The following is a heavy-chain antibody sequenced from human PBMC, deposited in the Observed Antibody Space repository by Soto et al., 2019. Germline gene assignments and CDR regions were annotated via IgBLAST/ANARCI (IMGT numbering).Heavy chain of an antibody. CDR2: ISSSTTAI. CDR1: GFAFGNYA. J-gene: IGHJ5*02. CDR3: ARQYLSSGGFVFDP. V-gene: IGHV3-48*02. D-gene: IGHD6-6*01. Sequence: GGSLRLSCAASGFAFGNYAMNWVGQNPGRGLEWISFISSSTTAIYYADSVKGRLTISRDNARNSLFLHMHSLRDDDTAVYFCARQYLSSGGFVFDPWGQGTLVTVSS.